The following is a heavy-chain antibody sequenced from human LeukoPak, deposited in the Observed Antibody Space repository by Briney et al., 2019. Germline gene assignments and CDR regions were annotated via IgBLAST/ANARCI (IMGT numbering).Heavy chain of an antibody. CDR2: TNSDGSDT. J-gene: IGHJ4*02. D-gene: IGHD6-6*01. CDR3: ARVSGIAARGDLRNDY. Sequence: GGSLRLSCAASGFTFRSSWMHWVRQAPGKGLVWVSRTNSDGSDTRYADSAKGRFTISRDNAKNTLYLQMNSLRAEDTAVYYCARVSGIAARGDLRNDYWGQGTLVTVSS. V-gene: IGHV3-74*01. CDR1: GFTFRSSW.